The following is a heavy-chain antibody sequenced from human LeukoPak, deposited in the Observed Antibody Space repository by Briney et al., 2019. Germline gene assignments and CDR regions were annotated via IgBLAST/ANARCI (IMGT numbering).Heavy chain of an antibody. J-gene: IGHJ6*03. V-gene: IGHV3-30*02. CDR3: AKIWYSSSSYYYYYYYMDV. CDR1: GFTFSSYG. D-gene: IGHD6-6*01. CDR2: IRYDGSNK. Sequence: GGSLRLSCAASGFTFSSYGMHWVRQAPGKGLEWVAFIRYDGSNKYYADSVKGRFTISRDNSKNTLYLQMNGLRAEDTAVYYCAKIWYSSSSYYYYYYYMDVWGKGTTVTVSS.